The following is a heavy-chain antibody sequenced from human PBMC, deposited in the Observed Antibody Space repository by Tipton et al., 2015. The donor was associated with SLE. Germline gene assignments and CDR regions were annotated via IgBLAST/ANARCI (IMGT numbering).Heavy chain of an antibody. J-gene: IGHJ4*02. Sequence: TLSLTCTVSGGSVSSGSYYWSWIRQPPGKGLEWIGFIYYSGSTNYNPSLESRVTISVDTSKNQFSLKLSSVTAADTAVYYCASQQWLVRFDYWGQGALVTVSS. D-gene: IGHD6-19*01. CDR1: GGSVSSGSYY. CDR3: ASQQWLVRFDY. CDR2: IYYSGST. V-gene: IGHV4-61*01.